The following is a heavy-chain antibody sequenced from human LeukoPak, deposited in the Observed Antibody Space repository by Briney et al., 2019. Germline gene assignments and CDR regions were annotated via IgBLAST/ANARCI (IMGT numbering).Heavy chain of an antibody. CDR2: IYSGGST. V-gene: IGHV3-53*01. J-gene: IGHJ4*02. D-gene: IGHD1-26*01. Sequence: GGSLRLSCAAPGFTVSSNYMSWVRQAPGKGLEWVSAIYSGGSTYYAASLKSRFTISTDNSKNTQNIQMNSLRAEDADVYYCAAWEVGWNYFDYWGQGTLVTVSS. CDR3: AAWEVGWNYFDY. CDR1: GFTVSSNY.